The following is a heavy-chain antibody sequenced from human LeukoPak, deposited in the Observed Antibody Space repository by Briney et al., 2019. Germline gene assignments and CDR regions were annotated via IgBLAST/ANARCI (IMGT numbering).Heavy chain of an antibody. Sequence: SETLSLTCTVSGYSISSGYYWGWIRQPPGKGLEWIGSIYHSGSTYYNPSLESRVTISVDTSKNQFSLKLSSVTAADTAVYYCARLGVSNWFDPWGQGTLVTVSS. V-gene: IGHV4-38-2*02. CDR2: IYHSGST. CDR1: GYSISSGYY. J-gene: IGHJ5*02. D-gene: IGHD3-3*01. CDR3: ARLGVSNWFDP.